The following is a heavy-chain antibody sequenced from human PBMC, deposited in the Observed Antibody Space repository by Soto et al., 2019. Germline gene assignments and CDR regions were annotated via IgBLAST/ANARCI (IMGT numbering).Heavy chain of an antibody. CDR2: MDMHSSGGDT. D-gene: IGHD1-1*01. Sequence: GGSLRLSCAASGFTFSNYVMTWVRQPPGKGLEWVSAMDMHSSGGDTYYADSVKGRFTISRDDSRNTLYLQMNGLRAEDMALYYCTLQLSGPYWGQGTLVTVSS. V-gene: IGHV3-23*01. J-gene: IGHJ4*02. CDR1: GFTFSNYV. CDR3: TLQLSGPY.